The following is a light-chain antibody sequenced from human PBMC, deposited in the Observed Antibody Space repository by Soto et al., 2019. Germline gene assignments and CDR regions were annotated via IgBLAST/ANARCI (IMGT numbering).Light chain of an antibody. CDR2: DVS. J-gene: IGLJ1*01. CDR1: SSDVGGYNY. Sequence: QSALTQPRSVSGSHGQSVTLSCTGTSSDVGGYNYVSWYQQHPGKAPKLMIYDVSKRPSGVPDRFSGSKSGNTASLTISGLQAEDEADYYCCSYAGSYTFPYVFGTGTKVTVL. CDR3: CSYAGSYTFPYV. V-gene: IGLV2-11*01.